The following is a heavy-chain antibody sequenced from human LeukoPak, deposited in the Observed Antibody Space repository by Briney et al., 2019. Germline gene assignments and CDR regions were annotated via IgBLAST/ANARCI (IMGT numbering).Heavy chain of an antibody. CDR3: ATETIGRHYDY. CDR1: GFTFSSCG. Sequence: GGSLRLSCAASGFTFSSCGFNWVRQAPGKGLDWVSSIGPTGTDRYYADSVRGRFTISRDNAKNSMYLQMDSLRDEDTAVYYCATETIGRHYDYWGQGTLLTVSS. V-gene: IGHV3-21*01. CDR2: IGPTGTDR. D-gene: IGHD1-14*01. J-gene: IGHJ4*02.